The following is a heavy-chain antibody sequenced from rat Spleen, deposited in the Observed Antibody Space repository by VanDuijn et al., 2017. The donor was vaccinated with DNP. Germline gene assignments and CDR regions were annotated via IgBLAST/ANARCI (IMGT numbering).Heavy chain of an antibody. V-gene: IGHV3-3*01. CDR1: GYSISSNYR. J-gene: IGHJ4*01. Sequence: EVQLQESGPGLVKPSQSLSLTCSVTGYSISSNYRWNWIRKFPGNTLEWMGYINSAGSTNYNPSLKSRISITRDTSKNQFFLQVNSVTTEDTATYHCARWPGYNPPYAMDAWGQGTSVTVSS. CDR2: INSAGST. CDR3: ARWPGYNPPYAMDA. D-gene: IGHD1-4*01.